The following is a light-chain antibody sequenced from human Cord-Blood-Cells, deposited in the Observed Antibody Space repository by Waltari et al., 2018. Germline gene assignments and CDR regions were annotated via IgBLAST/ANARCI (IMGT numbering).Light chain of an antibody. CDR1: QCISSY. Sequence: AIRMTSSPSSCSSSTRNRDNFTCRASQCISSYLAWYQQKPGKAPKLLIYAASTLQSGVPSRFSGSGSGTDFTLTISCLQSEDFATYYCQQYYSYPWTFGQGTKVEIK. J-gene: IGKJ1*01. CDR3: QQYYSYPWT. V-gene: IGKV1-8*01. CDR2: AAS.